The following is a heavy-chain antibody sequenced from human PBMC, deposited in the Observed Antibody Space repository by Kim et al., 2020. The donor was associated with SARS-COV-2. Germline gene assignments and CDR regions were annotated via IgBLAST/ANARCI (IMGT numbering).Heavy chain of an antibody. CDR1: GFTFSSYA. Sequence: GGSLRLSCAASGFTFSSYAMSWVRQAPGKGLEWVSAISGSGGSTYYADSVKGRFTISRDNSKNTLYLQMNSLRAEDTAVYYCARPLSLLWFGEGFDYWGQGTLVTVSS. J-gene: IGHJ4*02. CDR2: ISGSGGST. D-gene: IGHD3-10*01. V-gene: IGHV3-23*01. CDR3: ARPLSLLWFGEGFDY.